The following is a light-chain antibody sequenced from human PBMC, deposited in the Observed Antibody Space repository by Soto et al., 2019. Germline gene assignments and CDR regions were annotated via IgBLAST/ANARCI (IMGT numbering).Light chain of an antibody. CDR3: QQSYSTPRT. CDR2: AAS. Sequence: IQMTQSPSCLSASVGDRVTITCRASQSISSYLNWYQQKKGKAPKXXIYAASSLQSGVPSRFSGSGSGTDFTLTISSLQTEDFATYYCQQSYSTPRTFGQGTKVDIK. CDR1: QSISSY. V-gene: IGKV1-39*01. J-gene: IGKJ1*01.